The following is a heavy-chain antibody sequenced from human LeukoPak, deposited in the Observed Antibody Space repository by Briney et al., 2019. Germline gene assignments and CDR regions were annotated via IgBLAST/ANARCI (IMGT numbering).Heavy chain of an antibody. D-gene: IGHD3-9*01. Sequence: PGGSLRLSCAASGFTFSSYGMHWVRQAPGKGLEWVAVISYDGSNKYYADSVKGRFTISRDNSKNTLYLQMNSLRAEDTAVYYCARGPQVLRYFDWLERGSYFDYWGQGTLVTVSS. J-gene: IGHJ4*02. V-gene: IGHV3-30*03. CDR1: GFTFSSYG. CDR2: ISYDGSNK. CDR3: ARGPQVLRYFDWLERGSYFDY.